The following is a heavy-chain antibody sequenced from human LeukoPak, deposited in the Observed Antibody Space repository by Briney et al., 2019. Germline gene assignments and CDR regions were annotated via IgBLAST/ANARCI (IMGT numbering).Heavy chain of an antibody. V-gene: IGHV3-30*02. CDR1: GFTFSSYG. Sequence: GGSLRLSCAASGFTFSSYGMHWVRQAPGKGLEWVAFIQYDGSHKYYAESVKGRFINSRDNSKNTLYLQVNSLSAEDTAVYYCAKDLRTTVTTGQFDYWGQGTLVTVSS. J-gene: IGHJ4*02. CDR2: IQYDGSHK. CDR3: AKDLRTTVTTGQFDY. D-gene: IGHD4-17*01.